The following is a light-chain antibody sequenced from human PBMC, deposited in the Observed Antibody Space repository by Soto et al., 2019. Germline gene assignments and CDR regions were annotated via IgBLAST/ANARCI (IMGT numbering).Light chain of an antibody. CDR3: CSYAGSYTLV. V-gene: IGLV2-11*01. J-gene: IGLJ2*01. Sequence: QSALTQPRSVSGSPGQSVTISCTGTSSDVGGYNYVSWYQQHPGKAPTLMIYDVSKRPSGVPDRFSGSKSGNTASLTISGLQAEDKDDYYCCSYAGSYTLVFGGGTKVTVL. CDR2: DVS. CDR1: SSDVGGYNY.